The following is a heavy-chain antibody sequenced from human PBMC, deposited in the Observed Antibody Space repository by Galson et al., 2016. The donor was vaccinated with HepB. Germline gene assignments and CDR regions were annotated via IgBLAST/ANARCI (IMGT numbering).Heavy chain of an antibody. CDR3: ARRERIRWGGVDY. CDR2: IYSGGST. V-gene: IGHV3-53*01. D-gene: IGHD4-23*01. CDR1: GFIVSTKY. Sequence: SLRLSCAASGFIVSTKYMTWVRQAPGMGLEWVSVIYSGGSTYHADSVKGRFTISRDNSKNMVHLQMNSLRAEDTAVYYCARRERIRWGGVDYWGQGSLVTVSS. J-gene: IGHJ4*02.